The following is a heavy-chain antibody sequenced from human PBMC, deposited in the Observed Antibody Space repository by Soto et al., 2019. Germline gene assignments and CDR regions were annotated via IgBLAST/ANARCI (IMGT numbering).Heavy chain of an antibody. CDR1: EFTFSNFG. CDR3: ARVDVVVAADAFDI. D-gene: IGHD2-15*01. CDR2: IYDDGSNE. J-gene: IGHJ3*02. V-gene: IGHV3-33*01. Sequence: QVQLVESGGGGVQPGRSLRLSCAASEFTFSNFGMHWVRQAPGKGLEWVAVIYDDGSNEYYADSVKGRFTISRDNSKNTLYLQMNSLRAEDTAVYYCARVDVVVAADAFDIWGQGTMVTVSS.